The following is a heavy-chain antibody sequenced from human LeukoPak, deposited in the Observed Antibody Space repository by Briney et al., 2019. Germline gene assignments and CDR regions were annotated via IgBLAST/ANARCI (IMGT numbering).Heavy chain of an antibody. Sequence: QTGGSLRLSCAASGFTFSGSAIHWVRQASGKGLEWVGRIRSKANSYATTYGASVKGRFTFSRDDSKNTVYLQMNSLKIEDTAVYYCTRSLYYDSWSGYPGGEDFDCWAGEPWSPSPQ. CDR1: GFTFSGSA. D-gene: IGHD3-3*01. J-gene: IGHJ4*02. CDR3: TRSLYYDSWSGYPGGEDFDC. V-gene: IGHV3-73*01. CDR2: IRSKANSYAT.